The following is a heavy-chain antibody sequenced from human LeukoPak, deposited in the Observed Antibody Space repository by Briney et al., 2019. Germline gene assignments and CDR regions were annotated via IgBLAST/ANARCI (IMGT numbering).Heavy chain of an antibody. Sequence: GESLKISRKGSGYSFTSYWIGWVRQMPAKGLEGMGIIYPGDSDTSYSPSFQGQVTISADKSSSTAYLQWSSLKASDTVFFFKQKTAYEILTGLNWFDPWGQGTLVTVSS. D-gene: IGHD3-9*01. CDR2: IYPGDSDT. J-gene: IGHJ5*02. V-gene: IGHV5-51*01. CDR3: QKTAYEILTGLNWFDP. CDR1: GYSFTSYW.